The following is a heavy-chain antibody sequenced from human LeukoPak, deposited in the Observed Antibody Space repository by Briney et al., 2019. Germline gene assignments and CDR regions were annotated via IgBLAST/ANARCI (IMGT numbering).Heavy chain of an antibody. CDR1: GFTFSSYA. CDR3: ARVPHSSGWPIDY. Sequence: PGGSLRLSCAASGFTFSSYAMHWVRQAPGKGLEYVSAISSNGGSTYYANSVKGRFTISRDNSKNTLYLQMGSLSAEDTAVYYCARVPHSSGWPIDYWGQGTLVTVSS. CDR2: ISSNGGST. D-gene: IGHD6-19*01. V-gene: IGHV3-64*01. J-gene: IGHJ4*02.